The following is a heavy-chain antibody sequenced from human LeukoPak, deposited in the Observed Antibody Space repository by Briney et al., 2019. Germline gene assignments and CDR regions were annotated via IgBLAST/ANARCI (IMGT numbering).Heavy chain of an antibody. CDR2: ISDRGDKT. CDR1: TTFA. D-gene: IGHD2/OR15-2a*01. J-gene: IGHJ4*02. Sequence: GGSLRLSCAAFTTFAMSWVRQAPGRGLEWVSVISDRGDKTHYADSVRGRFTISRDNSKKTVSLQMNGLRVDDTAVYFCAKVFYTSSFDFPGQGILVTVSP. V-gene: IGHV3-23*01. CDR3: AKVFYTSSFDF.